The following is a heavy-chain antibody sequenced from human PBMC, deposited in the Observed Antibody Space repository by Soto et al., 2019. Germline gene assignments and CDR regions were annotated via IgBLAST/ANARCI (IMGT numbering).Heavy chain of an antibody. V-gene: IGHV4-30-4*01. CDR2: IYYSGST. CDR3: ARALHTYSYGSGSPAGPPDAFDI. CDR1: GGSISSGDYY. Sequence: LSLTCTVSGGSISSGDYYWSWIRQPPGKGLEWIGYIYYSGSTYYNPSLKSRVTISVDTSKNQFSLKLSSVTAADAAVYYCARALHTYSYGSGSPAGPPDAFDIWGKGTMVTVSS. D-gene: IGHD3-10*01. J-gene: IGHJ3*02.